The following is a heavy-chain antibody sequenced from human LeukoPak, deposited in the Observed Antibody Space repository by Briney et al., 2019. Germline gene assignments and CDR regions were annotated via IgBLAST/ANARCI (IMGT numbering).Heavy chain of an antibody. CDR2: INHSGST. CDR3: ARSGIAVAGRYFQH. CDR1: GGSFSGYY. Sequence: SETLSLTCAVYGGSFSGYYWSWTRQPPGKGLEWIGEINHSGSTNYNPSLKSRVTISVDTSKNQFSLKLSSVTAADTAVYYCARSGIAVAGRYFQHWGQGTLVTVSS. V-gene: IGHV4-34*01. J-gene: IGHJ1*01. D-gene: IGHD6-19*01.